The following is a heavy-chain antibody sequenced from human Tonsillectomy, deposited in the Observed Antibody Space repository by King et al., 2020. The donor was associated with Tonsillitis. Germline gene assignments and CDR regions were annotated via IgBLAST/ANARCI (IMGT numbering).Heavy chain of an antibody. J-gene: IGHJ6*02. Sequence: VQLVESGGDLVQPGGSLRLSCGASGFTVSSYWMSWVRQAPGKGLEWVANIKKDGSEKHYVYSVKGRFTISRDNAKKSLFLDMNTLRVDDTAVYYCARGARDIRAKLDYYGLDVWGRGTTVTVTS. CDR1: GFTVSSYW. D-gene: IGHD3-9*01. CDR2: IKKDGSEK. CDR3: ARGARDIRAKLDYYGLDV. V-gene: IGHV3-7*01.